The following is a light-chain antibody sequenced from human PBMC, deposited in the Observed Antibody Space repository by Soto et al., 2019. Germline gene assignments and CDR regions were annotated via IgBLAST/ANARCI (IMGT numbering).Light chain of an antibody. CDR1: RLKIQAGYD. Sequence: QSEVRRAPTGCRAPGARGHIFFKRNRLKIQAGYDVHWYQQLPGTAPNLLIYGNSNRPSGVPDRFSGSKSGTSASLAITGLQAEDEADYYCQSYDSSLSGSYVFGTGTKVTVL. J-gene: IGLJ1*01. CDR3: QSYDSSLSGSYV. CDR2: GNS. V-gene: IGLV1-40*01.